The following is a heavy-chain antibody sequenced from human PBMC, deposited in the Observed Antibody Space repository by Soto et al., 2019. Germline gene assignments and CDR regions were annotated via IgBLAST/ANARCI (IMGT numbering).Heavy chain of an antibody. CDR1: VGSINIYY. CDR3: ARGDYPNWFDF. D-gene: IGHD4-17*01. J-gene: IGHJ5*01. V-gene: IGHV4-4*07. CDR2: ISRGGSA. Sequence: PSETLSLTCNFSVGSINIYYWSWIRQPAGKGLEWIGRISRGGSAIYNPSLKSRVTISVDTSKNQFSLRLTSVTAADTAVYFCARGDYPNWFDFWGQGTMVTLSS.